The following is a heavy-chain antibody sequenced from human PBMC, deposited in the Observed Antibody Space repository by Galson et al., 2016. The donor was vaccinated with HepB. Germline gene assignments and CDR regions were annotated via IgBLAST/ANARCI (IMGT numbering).Heavy chain of an antibody. V-gene: IGHV4-31*03. D-gene: IGHD2-2*01. CDR2: IYYSGSS. J-gene: IGHJ4*02. Sequence: TLSLTCTVSGDSISSGGYYWSWIRQLPGKGLEWIGYIYYSGSSYYNSSLKSRITISVDTSKNQFSLKLSSVTAADTAVYVCAGALTYCNSTTCYDLGYYFDYWGQGILVTVSS. CDR3: AGALTYCNSTTCYDLGYYFDY. CDR1: GDSISSGGYY.